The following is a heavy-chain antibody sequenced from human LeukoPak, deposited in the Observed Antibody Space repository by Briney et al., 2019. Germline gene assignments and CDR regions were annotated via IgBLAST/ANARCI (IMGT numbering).Heavy chain of an antibody. D-gene: IGHD6-6*01. CDR2: IYYSGST. V-gene: IGHV4-39*01. J-gene: IGHJ4*02. Sequence: PSETLSLTCTVSGGSISSSSYYWGWIRPPPGKGLEWIGSIYYSGSTYYNPSLKSRVTISVDTSKNQFPLKLSSVTAADTAVYYCASPYSSSYYFDYWGQGTLVTVSS. CDR1: GGSISSSSYY. CDR3: ASPYSSSYYFDY.